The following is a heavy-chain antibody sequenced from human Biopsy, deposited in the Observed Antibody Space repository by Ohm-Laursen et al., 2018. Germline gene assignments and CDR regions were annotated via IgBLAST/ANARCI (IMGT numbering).Heavy chain of an antibody. CDR1: GYSFSTYD. Sequence: SVKVSCKASGYSFSTYDVNWVRQARGQGLEWMGWLIPCIGKTGYAQRFQGRVTLTMNTSISTAYMELSGLRSEDTAVYFCARGYSRRVSIFEASIYWFDTWGQGTLGTVSS. J-gene: IGHJ5*02. CDR3: ARGYSRRVSIFEASIYWFDT. D-gene: IGHD6-6*01. V-gene: IGHV1-8*01. CDR2: LIPCIGKT.